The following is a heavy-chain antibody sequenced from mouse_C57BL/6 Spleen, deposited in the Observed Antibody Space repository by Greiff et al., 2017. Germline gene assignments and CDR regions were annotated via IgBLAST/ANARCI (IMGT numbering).Heavy chain of an antibody. CDR1: GYTFTSYW. CDR3: SRGATVVDY. CDR2: IYPGSGST. J-gene: IGHJ2*01. Sequence: QVQLQQPGAELVKPGASVKMSCKASGYTFTSYWITWVKQRPGQGLEWIGDIYPGSGSTNYNEKFKSKATLTVDTSSSTSYMQLSRLTSEDSSVYYCSRGATVVDYWGQGTTLTVSS. V-gene: IGHV1-55*01. D-gene: IGHD1-1*01.